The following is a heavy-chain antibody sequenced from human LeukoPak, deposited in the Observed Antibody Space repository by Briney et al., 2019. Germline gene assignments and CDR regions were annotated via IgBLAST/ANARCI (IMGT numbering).Heavy chain of an antibody. D-gene: IGHD1-7*01. Sequence: PGKSLRLSCAASGFTFGGYGMHWVRQAPGKGLEWVAVIWYDGSNKYYADSVKGRFTISRDSSKNTLYLQMNILRAEDTAVYYCVRDQNFYFDYWGKGTLVTVSS. J-gene: IGHJ4*02. CDR1: GFTFGGYG. CDR2: IWYDGSNK. CDR3: VRDQNFYFDY. V-gene: IGHV3-33*01.